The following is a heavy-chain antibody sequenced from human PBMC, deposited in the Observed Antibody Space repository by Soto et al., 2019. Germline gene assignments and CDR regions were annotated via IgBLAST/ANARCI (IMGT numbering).Heavy chain of an antibody. V-gene: IGHV3-66*01. D-gene: IGHD5-12*01. CDR2: IYSGGST. CDR1: GFTVSSNY. CDR3: ARDSRGYSGYDYYYYYYMDV. J-gene: IGHJ6*03. Sequence: GGSLRLSCAASGFTVSSNYMSWVRQAPGKGLEWVSVIYSGGSTYYADSVKGRFTISRDNSKNTLYLQMNSLRAEDTAVYYCARDSRGYSGYDYYYYYYMDVWGKGTTVTVSS.